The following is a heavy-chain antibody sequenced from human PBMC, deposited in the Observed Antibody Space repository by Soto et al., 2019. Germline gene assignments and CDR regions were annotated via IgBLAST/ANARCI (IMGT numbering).Heavy chain of an antibody. D-gene: IGHD2-8*01. CDR1: GFTISSHA. CDR3: TNCRRGILMVYGFGGMDV. Sequence: PGGSLRLSCAASGFTISSHAMSWVRQAPGKGLEWVARISGTGDGTYYGDSVKGRFTISRDSASSTLYLEMNNLRGEDTAVYFCTNCRRGILMVYGFGGMDVGAQGTTVTSP. V-gene: IGHV3-23*01. CDR2: ISGTGDGT. J-gene: IGHJ6*02.